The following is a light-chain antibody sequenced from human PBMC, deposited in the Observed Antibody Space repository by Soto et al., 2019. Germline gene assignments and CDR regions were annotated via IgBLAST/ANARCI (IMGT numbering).Light chain of an antibody. CDR2: EVS. J-gene: IGLJ1*01. V-gene: IGLV2-14*03. Sequence: QSALTQPASVSGSPGQSIAISCTGTSSDVGAYDFVSWYQQHPDKAPKLLIYEVSNRPSGVSDRFSGFKSVNTATLTISGLQAEDEADYSCTSHTTRTPRVFGTGTKVTVL. CDR1: SSDVGAYDF. CDR3: TSHTTRTPRV.